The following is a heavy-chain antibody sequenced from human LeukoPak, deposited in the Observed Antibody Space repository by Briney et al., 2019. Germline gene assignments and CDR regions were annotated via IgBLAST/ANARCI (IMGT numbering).Heavy chain of an antibody. CDR1: GGTFSSYA. V-gene: IGHV1-18*01. J-gene: IGHJ4*02. CDR3: ASNTGSDSSGYAY. Sequence: GSSVKVSCKASGGTFSSYAITWVRQAPGQGLEWMGWISAYNGDTNYAQKPQGRVTMTTETSTSTAYMELRSLRSNDTAVYYCASNTGSDSSGYAYWGQGTLVTVSS. D-gene: IGHD3-22*01. CDR2: ISAYNGDT.